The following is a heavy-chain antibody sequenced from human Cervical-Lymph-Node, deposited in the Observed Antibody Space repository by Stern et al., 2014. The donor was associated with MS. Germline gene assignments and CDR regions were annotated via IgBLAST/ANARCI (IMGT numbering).Heavy chain of an antibody. V-gene: IGHV4-59*01. CDR2: IYYRGST. J-gene: IGHJ4*01. CDR1: GGSITNYY. Sequence: QLQLQASGPGLVQPSETLSLTCTVSGGSITNYYWRWIRQPPGKGLEWIGYIYYRGSTNYNPSLKSRVTISVDTSKNQFSLKLSSVTAADTAVYYCARDKGMFFLWGQGTLVTVSS. CDR3: ARDKGMFFL. D-gene: IGHD2/OR15-2a*01.